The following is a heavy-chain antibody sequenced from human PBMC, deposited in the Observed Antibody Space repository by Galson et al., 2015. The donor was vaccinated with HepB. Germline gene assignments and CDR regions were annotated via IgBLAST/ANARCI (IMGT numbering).Heavy chain of an antibody. Sequence: SLRLSCPAPGFTFGGYSMTWVGRAQGKGLEWVSSISSSSSYIYYADSVKGRFTISRDNAKNSLYLQMNSLRAEDTAVYYCARDYDFWSGYYLENGMDVWGQGTTVTVSS. V-gene: IGHV3-21*01. CDR3: ARDYDFWSGYYLENGMDV. D-gene: IGHD3-3*01. J-gene: IGHJ6*02. CDR2: ISSSSSYI. CDR1: GFTFGGYS.